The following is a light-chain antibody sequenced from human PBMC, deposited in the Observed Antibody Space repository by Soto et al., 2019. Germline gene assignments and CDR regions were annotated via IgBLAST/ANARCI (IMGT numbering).Light chain of an antibody. J-gene: IGKJ5*01. V-gene: IGKV3D-15*01. Sequence: EIVMTQSPATLSVSPGERATLSCRASQSVSSRLAWYQQKPGQAPRLLIYGASTRATGIPARFSGSGSGTEFTLTISSLQSEDFAVYYCQSYNNWRSITFGQGTRLEIK. CDR3: QSYNNWRSIT. CDR1: QSVSSR. CDR2: GAS.